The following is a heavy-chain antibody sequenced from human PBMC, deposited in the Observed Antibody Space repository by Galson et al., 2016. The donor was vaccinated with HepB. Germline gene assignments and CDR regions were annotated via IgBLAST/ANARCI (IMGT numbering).Heavy chain of an antibody. CDR1: GFTYSTSW. J-gene: IGHJ4*02. D-gene: IGHD1-1*01. V-gene: IGHV3-7*04. CDR3: ARDFSWNALDY. Sequence: SLRLSCAASGFTYSTSWMTWVRQAPGKGLEWVANISPDGNTVNYLDSVKGRFTIPRDNAKTSLFLQMNSLRAEDTSVYYCARDFSWNALDYWGQGALVTVSS. CDR2: ISPDGNTV.